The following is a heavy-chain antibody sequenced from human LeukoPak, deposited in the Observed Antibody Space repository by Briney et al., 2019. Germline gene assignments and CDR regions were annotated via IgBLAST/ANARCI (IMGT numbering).Heavy chain of an antibody. CDR2: ISSSGGIM. V-gene: IGHV3-48*03. CDR3: ARVGTGNWFDP. Sequence: PGGSLRLSCAASGFTFNNYEMNWVRQAPGKGLEWVSHISSSGGIMFYADSVKGRFTISRDNAKNSLYLQMNSLRAEDTAVYYCARVGTGNWFDPWGQGTLVTVSS. J-gene: IGHJ5*02. D-gene: IGHD1-1*01. CDR1: GFTFNNYE.